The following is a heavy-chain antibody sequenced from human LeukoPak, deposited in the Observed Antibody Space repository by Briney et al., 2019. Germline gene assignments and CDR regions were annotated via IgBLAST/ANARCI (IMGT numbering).Heavy chain of an antibody. D-gene: IGHD2/OR15-2a*01. V-gene: IGHV4-59*08. CDR2: IYYTGAT. CDR3: ARHDPVGHFLRGMDV. Sequence: SETLPLTCAVSGGSISGYFWSWIRQPPGKGLEWIGYIYYTGATIYNPSLRSRVTISVDTSKNQFSLNLSSVTAADTAVYYCARHDPVGHFLRGMDVWGQGTTVTVSS. J-gene: IGHJ6*02. CDR1: GGSISGYF.